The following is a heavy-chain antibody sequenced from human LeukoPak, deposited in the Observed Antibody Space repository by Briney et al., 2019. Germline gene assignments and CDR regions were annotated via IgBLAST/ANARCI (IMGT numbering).Heavy chain of an antibody. CDR2: ISGNGGST. Sequence: GGSLRLSCAASGFTFSSYAMSWVRQAPGKELEWVSAISGNGGSTYYADSVKGRFTISRDNSKNTLYLQMNSLKAEDTAVYYCAKRHLPDYSNYGGYWGQGTLVTVSS. CDR1: GFTFSSYA. D-gene: IGHD4-11*01. V-gene: IGHV3-23*01. J-gene: IGHJ4*02. CDR3: AKRHLPDYSNYGGY.